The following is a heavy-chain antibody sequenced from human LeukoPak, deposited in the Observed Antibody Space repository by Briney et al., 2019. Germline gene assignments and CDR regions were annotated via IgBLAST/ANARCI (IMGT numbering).Heavy chain of an antibody. CDR3: ARDSSSWYGTGFDY. Sequence: ASVKVSCKASGYTFTSYGISWVRRAPGQGLEWMGWISAYNGNTNYAQKLQGRVTMTTDTSTSTAYMELRSLRSDDTAVYYCARDSSSWYGTGFDYWGQGTLVTVSS. V-gene: IGHV1-18*01. CDR2: ISAYNGNT. D-gene: IGHD6-13*01. CDR1: GYTFTSYG. J-gene: IGHJ4*02.